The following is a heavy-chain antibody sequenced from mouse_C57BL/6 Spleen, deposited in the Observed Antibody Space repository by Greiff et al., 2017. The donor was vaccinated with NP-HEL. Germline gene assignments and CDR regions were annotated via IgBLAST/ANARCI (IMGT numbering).Heavy chain of an antibody. J-gene: IGHJ1*03. D-gene: IGHD1-1*01. CDR2: INPNNGGT. CDR3: ARPHYYGSSYDWYFDV. Sequence: VQLQQSGPELVKPGASVKISCKASGYTFTDYYMNWVKQSHGKSLEWIGDINPNNGGTSYNQKFKGKATLTVDKSSSTAYMELRSLTSEDSAVYYCARPHYYGSSYDWYFDVWGTGTTVTVSS. V-gene: IGHV1-26*01. CDR1: GYTFTDYY.